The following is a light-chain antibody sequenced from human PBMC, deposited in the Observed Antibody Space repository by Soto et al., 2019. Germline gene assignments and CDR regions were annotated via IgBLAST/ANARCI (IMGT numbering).Light chain of an antibody. V-gene: IGKV1-27*01. CDR1: QTISSW. CDR2: GAS. Sequence: DIQMTQSPATLSLSVGDRVTITCRASQTISSWLAWYQQKPGKAPKLLIYGASILQSGVPSRFSGRGSGTLFTLTISSLQPEDFATYYCQKYNTASRTFGQGTKVDI. CDR3: QKYNTASRT. J-gene: IGKJ1*01.